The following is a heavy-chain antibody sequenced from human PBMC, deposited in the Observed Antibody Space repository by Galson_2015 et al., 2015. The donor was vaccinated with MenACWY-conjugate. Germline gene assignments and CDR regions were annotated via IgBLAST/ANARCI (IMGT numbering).Heavy chain of an antibody. J-gene: IGHJ4*02. D-gene: IGHD3-16*01. Sequence: SLRLSCAASGLSVGNVFMNWVRQAPGKGLEWVGRIKGKTDSGTTDYAAPVKGRFSISRDESKNMVYLQMNSLKSEDTAMYYCSWGAAYYFDCWGQGALVTVSS. CDR1: GLSVGNVF. CDR2: IKGKTDSGTT. V-gene: IGHV3-15*07. CDR3: SWGAAYYFDC.